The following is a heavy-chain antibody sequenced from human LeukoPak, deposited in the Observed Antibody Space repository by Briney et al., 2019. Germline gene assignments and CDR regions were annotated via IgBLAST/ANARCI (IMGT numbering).Heavy chain of an antibody. CDR1: RFTFSTYW. CDR3: ARAPSEIGGYYPEYFRH. V-gene: IGHV3-74*01. J-gene: IGHJ1*01. Sequence: SGGSLRLSCAASRFTFSTYWMHWVRQAPGKGLVWVSRIKSDGSTNYADSVKGRFTISRDNANNTLSLQMNSLRPEDTGVYYCARAPSEIGGYYPEYFRHWGQGTLVTVSS. CDR2: IKSDGST. D-gene: IGHD3-22*01.